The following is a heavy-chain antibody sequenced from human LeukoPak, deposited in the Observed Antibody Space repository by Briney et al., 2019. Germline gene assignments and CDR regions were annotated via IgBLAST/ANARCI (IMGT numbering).Heavy chain of an antibody. J-gene: IGHJ4*02. D-gene: IGHD1-26*01. CDR3: ARMGAADY. CDR1: GFTFSSYA. Sequence: GGSLRLSCAASGFTFSSYAMHWVRQAPGKGLEWVAVISYDGSNKYYADSVKGRFTISRDNAKNMLYLQMNSLRDEDTAVYYCARMGAADYWGQGTLVTVSS. CDR2: ISYDGSNK. V-gene: IGHV3-30-3*01.